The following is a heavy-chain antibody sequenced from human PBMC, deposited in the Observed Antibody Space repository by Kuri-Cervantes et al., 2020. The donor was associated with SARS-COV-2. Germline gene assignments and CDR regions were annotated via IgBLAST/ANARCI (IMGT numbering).Heavy chain of an antibody. D-gene: IGHD6-13*01. CDR2: MNPNSGNT. CDR1: GYTFTSYD. V-gene: IGHV1-8*01. CDR3: ARVYSSSWYGVIPFDY. J-gene: IGHJ4*02. Sequence: ASVKVSCKASGYTFTSYDIHWVRQATGQGLEWMGWMNPNSGNTGYAQKFQGRVTMTTDTSTSTAYMELRSLRSDDTAVYYCARVYSSSWYGVIPFDYWGQGTLVTVSS.